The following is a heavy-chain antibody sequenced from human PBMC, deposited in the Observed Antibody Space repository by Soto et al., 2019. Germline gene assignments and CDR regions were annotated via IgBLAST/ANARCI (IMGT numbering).Heavy chain of an antibody. Sequence: KPSETLSLTCSVSSDSMNSGGYYWSWIRQHPGKGLEWIGYIYSNGDTYYNPSLKSRVTISVDTSKNQFSLNLTSVTAADTAVYYCARRGGSSSGYYYYAMDVWGQGTTVTVYS. CDR1: SDSMNSGGYY. CDR3: ARRGGSSSGYYYYAMDV. D-gene: IGHD6-6*01. CDR2: IYSNGDT. J-gene: IGHJ6*02. V-gene: IGHV4-31*03.